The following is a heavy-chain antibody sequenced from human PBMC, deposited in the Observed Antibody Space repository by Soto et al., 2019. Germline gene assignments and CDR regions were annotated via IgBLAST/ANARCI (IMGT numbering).Heavy chain of an antibody. D-gene: IGHD3-3*01. Sequence: QLQLQESGPGLVKPSETLSLTCTVSGGSISSSSYYWGWIRQPPGKGLEWIGSIYYSGSTYYNPSLKSRVTISVDTSKNQFSLKLSSVTAADTAVYYCASHRIETLPFWSGYFVFDYWGQGTLVTVSS. J-gene: IGHJ4*02. CDR1: GGSISSSSYY. V-gene: IGHV4-39*01. CDR2: IYYSGST. CDR3: ASHRIETLPFWSGYFVFDY.